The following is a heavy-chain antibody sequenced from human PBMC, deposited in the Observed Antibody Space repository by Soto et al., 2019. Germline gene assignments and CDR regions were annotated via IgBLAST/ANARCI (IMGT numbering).Heavy chain of an antibody. CDR3: TKIREYRDYKRQEDYFFDY. J-gene: IGHJ4*02. Sequence: GGSLRLSCAASGFTFDDYAMHWVRQAPGKGLEWVSGISWNSGSIGYVDSVKGRFTISRDNAKNSLYLQMNSLRAEDTALYYCTKIREYRDYKRQEDYFFDYWGQGTLVTVSS. V-gene: IGHV3-9*01. D-gene: IGHD4-17*01. CDR1: GFTFDDYA. CDR2: ISWNSGSI.